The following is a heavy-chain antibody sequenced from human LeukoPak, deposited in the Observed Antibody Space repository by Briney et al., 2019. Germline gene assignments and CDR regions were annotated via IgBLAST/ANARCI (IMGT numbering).Heavy chain of an antibody. CDR1: GGSISSYY. J-gene: IGHJ4*02. CDR3: VYGDYLFDY. CDR2: INHSGST. Sequence: SETLSLTCTVSGGSISSYYWSWIRQPPGKGLEWIGEINHSGSTNYNPSLKSRVTVSVDTSKNQFSLKLSSVTAADTAVYYCVYGDYLFDYWGQGTLVAVSS. D-gene: IGHD4-17*01. V-gene: IGHV4-34*01.